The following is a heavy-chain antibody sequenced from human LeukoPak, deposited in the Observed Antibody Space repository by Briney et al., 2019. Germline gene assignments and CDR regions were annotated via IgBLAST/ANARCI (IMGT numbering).Heavy chain of an antibody. CDR1: GFTVSSNY. D-gene: IGHD6-25*01. J-gene: IGHJ3*02. CDR2: IYRDGST. Sequence: GGSLRLSCAASGFTVSSNYVGWVRQAPGKGLEWVSVIYRDGSTYYADSVKGRFTISRDNSKNTLYLQMNNLRVEDTAVYYCAKDSSLHSSDYGAFDIWGQGTMVTVS. CDR3: AKDSSLHSSDYGAFDI. V-gene: IGHV3-66*01.